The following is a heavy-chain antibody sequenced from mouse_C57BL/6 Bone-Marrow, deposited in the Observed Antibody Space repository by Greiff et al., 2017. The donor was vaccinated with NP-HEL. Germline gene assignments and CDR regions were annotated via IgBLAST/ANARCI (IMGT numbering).Heavy chain of an antibody. D-gene: IGHD1-1*01. CDR3: ARDRITTKEYYFDY. J-gene: IGHJ2*01. CDR1: GFTFSSYA. CDR2: ISDGGSYT. Sequence: EVKLVESGGGLVKPGGSLKLSCAASGFTFSSYAMSWVRQTPEKRLEWVATISDGGSYTYYPDNVKGRFTISRDNAKNNLYLQMSHLKSEDTAMYYCARDRITTKEYYFDYWGQGTTLTVSS. V-gene: IGHV5-4*01.